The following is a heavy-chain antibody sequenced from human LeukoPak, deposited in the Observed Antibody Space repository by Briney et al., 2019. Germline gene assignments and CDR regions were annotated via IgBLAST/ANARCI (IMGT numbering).Heavy chain of an antibody. CDR2: IYYSGLT. V-gene: IGHV4-59*08. CDR3: ARPGVGSGRYGAFDI. D-gene: IGHD5-18*01. Sequence: SETLSLTCTVSGGSISRYYWSWIRQPPGKGLEWIGYIYYSGLTNYNPSLKSRVTISLDTSKNQFSLKLNSVTAADTAVYYCARPGVGSGRYGAFDIWGQGTMVTVSS. CDR1: GGSISRYY. J-gene: IGHJ3*02.